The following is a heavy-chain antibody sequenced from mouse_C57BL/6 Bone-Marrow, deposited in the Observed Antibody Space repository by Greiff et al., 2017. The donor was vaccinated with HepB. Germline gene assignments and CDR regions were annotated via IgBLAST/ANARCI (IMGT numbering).Heavy chain of an antibody. CDR1: GFTFSNYW. Sequence: EVKLMESGGGLVQPGGSMKLSCVASGFTFSNYWMNWVRQSPEKGLEWVAQIRLKSDNYATNYAESVKGRFTISRDDSKSSVYLQMNNLRAEDTGIYYCTPIYGSSYLFAYWGQGTLVTVSA. CDR2: IRLKSDNYAT. D-gene: IGHD1-1*01. J-gene: IGHJ3*01. CDR3: TPIYGSSYLFAY. V-gene: IGHV6-3*01.